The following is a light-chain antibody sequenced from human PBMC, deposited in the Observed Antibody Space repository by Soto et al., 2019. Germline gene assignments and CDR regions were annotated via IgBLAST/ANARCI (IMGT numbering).Light chain of an antibody. Sequence: EVVLTQSPATLSLSPGERATLSCRASQSIRNYLAWYQQKPGQAPRLLIYDASNRATGIPARFSGSESGTDFILTISSLEPEDSGVYYCQQRNDWVTFGGGTKVEIK. CDR3: QQRNDWVT. CDR1: QSIRNY. CDR2: DAS. J-gene: IGKJ4*01. V-gene: IGKV3-11*01.